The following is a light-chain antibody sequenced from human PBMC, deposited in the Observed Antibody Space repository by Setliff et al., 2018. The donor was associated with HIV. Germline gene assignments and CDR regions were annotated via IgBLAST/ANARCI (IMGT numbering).Light chain of an antibody. CDR3: SSYTSTSASVI. V-gene: IGLV2-14*03. CDR1: SSDVGGYNY. Sequence: QSVLTQPASVSGSPGQSITISCTGTSSDVGGYNYVSWYQQHPGKAPKVMIYDVSNRPSGVSNRFSGSKSGNTASLTISGLQAEDEAAYYCSSYTSTSASVIFGGGT. CDR2: DVS. J-gene: IGLJ2*01.